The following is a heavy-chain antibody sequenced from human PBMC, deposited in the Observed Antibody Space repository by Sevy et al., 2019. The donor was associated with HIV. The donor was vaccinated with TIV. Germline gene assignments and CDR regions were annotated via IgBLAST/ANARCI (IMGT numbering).Heavy chain of an antibody. J-gene: IGHJ4*02. CDR2: IKSETDGGTR. CDR1: GFTFFNTW. Sequence: GGSLRLSCSASGFTFFNTWMSWVRQAPGKGLEWVGRIKSETDGGTREYAAPVNGRLTISRDDSKDTLYLQMNSLKSEDTAIYYCNTERWRFFDSSMRYLLPYWDSWGQGALVTVSS. D-gene: IGHD3-22*01. V-gene: IGHV3-15*01. CDR3: NTERWRFFDSSMRYLLPYWDS.